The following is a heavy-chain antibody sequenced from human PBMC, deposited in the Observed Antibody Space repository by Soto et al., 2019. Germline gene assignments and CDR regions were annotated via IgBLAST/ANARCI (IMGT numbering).Heavy chain of an antibody. Sequence: ASVKVSCKASGYTFTSYGISWVRQAPGQGLEWMGWISAYNGNTNYAQKLQGRVTMTTDTSTSTVYMELRSLRSDDTAVYYCAREKAINRFDYWGQGTLVTVSS. V-gene: IGHV1-18*04. CDR1: GYTFTSYG. CDR2: ISAYNGNT. D-gene: IGHD2-2*01. CDR3: AREKAINRFDY. J-gene: IGHJ4*02.